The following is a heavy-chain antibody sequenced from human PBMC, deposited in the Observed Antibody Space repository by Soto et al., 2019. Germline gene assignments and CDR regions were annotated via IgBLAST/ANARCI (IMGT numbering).Heavy chain of an antibody. CDR1: GFTFSNAW. CDR2: IKSKTAGGTT. Sequence: GGSLRLSCVASGFTFSNAWMSWVRQAPGKGLEWVGRIKSKTAGGTTDYAAPVKGRFTISRDDSKNTLYLQMNSLKAEETAVYYCATDRSASPVDSWGQGTLVTVSS. CDR3: ATDRSASPVDS. J-gene: IGHJ4*02. V-gene: IGHV3-15*01.